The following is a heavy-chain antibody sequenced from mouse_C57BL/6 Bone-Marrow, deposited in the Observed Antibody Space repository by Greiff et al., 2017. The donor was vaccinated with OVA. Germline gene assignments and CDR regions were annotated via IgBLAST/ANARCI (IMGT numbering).Heavy chain of an antibody. CDR2: INPYNGGT. V-gene: IGHV1-19*01. CDR1: GYTFTDYY. CDR3: ARGWYDYSWYFDV. J-gene: IGHJ1*03. D-gene: IGHD2-4*01. Sequence: VQLQQSGPVLVKPGASVKMSCKASGYTFTDYYMNWVKQSHGKSLEWIGVINPYNGGTSYNQKFKGKATLTVDKSSSTAYIELNSLTSEDSAVYYCARGWYDYSWYFDVWGTGTTVTVSS.